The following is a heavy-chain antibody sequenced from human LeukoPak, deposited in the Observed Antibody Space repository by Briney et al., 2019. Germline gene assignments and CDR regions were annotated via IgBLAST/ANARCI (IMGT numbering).Heavy chain of an antibody. Sequence: SETLSLTCTVSGGSISSGSYYWGWIRQPAGKGLEWIGRIYTSGRTNYNPSLKSRVTISVATSKNQFSLKLSSVTAADTAVYYCARVLSSYYYYYMDVWGKGTTVTVSS. CDR1: GGSISSGSYY. CDR2: IYTSGRT. D-gene: IGHD6-19*01. J-gene: IGHJ6*03. V-gene: IGHV4-61*02. CDR3: ARVLSSYYYYYMDV.